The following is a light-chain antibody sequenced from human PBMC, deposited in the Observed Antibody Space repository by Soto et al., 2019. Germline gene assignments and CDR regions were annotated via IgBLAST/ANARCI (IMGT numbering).Light chain of an antibody. CDR2: GAS. V-gene: IGKV3-20*01. J-gene: IGKJ3*01. CDR1: QSVSSNY. CDR3: QQYGSSQFT. Sequence: EIVLTQSPGTLSLSPGERATLSCRASQSVSSNYLAWYQQKPGQAPRLLIYGASSRATGIPDRFSGSGSGTDFTLTISRLEPEDFAVYYCQQYGSSQFTFGPGIKVDIK.